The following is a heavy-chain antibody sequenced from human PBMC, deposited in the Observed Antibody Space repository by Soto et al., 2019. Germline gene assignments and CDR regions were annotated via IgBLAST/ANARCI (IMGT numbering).Heavy chain of an antibody. D-gene: IGHD3-10*01. CDR3: AREITMVRGVINY. CDR2: ISSSSYI. Sequence: GGSLRLSCAASGFTFSSYSMNWVRQAPGKGLEWVSSISSSSYIYYPDSVKGRFTISRDNAKNSLYLQMNSLRAEDTAVYYCAREITMVRGVINYWGQGTLVTVSS. CDR1: GFTFSSYS. V-gene: IGHV3-21*01. J-gene: IGHJ4*02.